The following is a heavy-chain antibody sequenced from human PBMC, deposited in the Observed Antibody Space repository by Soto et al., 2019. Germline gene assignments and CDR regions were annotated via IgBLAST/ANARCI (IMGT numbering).Heavy chain of an antibody. CDR2: ISYDGSNK. D-gene: IGHD3-3*01. V-gene: IGHV3-30*18. CDR1: GFTFSSYG. J-gene: IGHJ6*03. CDR3: AKPYYDFWSGPHYMDV. Sequence: PGGSLRLSCAASGFTFSSYGMHWVRQAPGKGLEWVAVISYDGSNKYYADSVKGRFTISRDNSKNTLYLQVNSLRAEDTAVYYCAKPYYDFWSGPHYMDVWGKGTTVTVS.